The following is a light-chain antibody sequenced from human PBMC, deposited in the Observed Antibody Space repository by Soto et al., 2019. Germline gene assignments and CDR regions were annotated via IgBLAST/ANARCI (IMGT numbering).Light chain of an antibody. V-gene: IGKV3-20*01. J-gene: IGKJ2*01. CDR2: GAS. CDR1: QSVSSSY. CDR3: QQYGSSPQYT. Sequence: EIVLTQSPGTLSLSPGERATLSCRASQSVSSSYLAWYQQKPGQAPRLLIYGASSSATGIPDRFSGSGSGTDFTLTISRLEPEDFAVYYCQQYGSSPQYTFGQGTTLEIK.